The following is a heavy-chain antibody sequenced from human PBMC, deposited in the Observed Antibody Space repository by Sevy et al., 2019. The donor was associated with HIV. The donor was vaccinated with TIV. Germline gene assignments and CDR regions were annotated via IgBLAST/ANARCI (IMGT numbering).Heavy chain of an antibody. Sequence: GGSLRLSCAASGFTFGTYVMNWVRQAPGKGLEWVSGISGSGGSTYYADSVKGRNTISRDNSKKTVYLQMNSLRAEDTAVYYCAKGDRSFYGIDVWGQGTTVTVSS. CDR3: AKGDRSFYGIDV. CDR1: GFTFGTYV. J-gene: IGHJ6*02. V-gene: IGHV3-23*01. D-gene: IGHD2-15*01. CDR2: ISGSGGST.